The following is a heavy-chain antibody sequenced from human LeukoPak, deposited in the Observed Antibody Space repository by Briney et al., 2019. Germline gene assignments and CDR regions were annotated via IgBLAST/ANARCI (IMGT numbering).Heavy chain of an antibody. Sequence: PGGSLRLSCAASGFTFSNYAMSWVRQAPGKGLEWVSTITGSGGRTDYADSVKGRFTITRDNSKNTLYLQMNSLRAEDTAVYYCARTEQDIVVVVAATYFDYWGQGTLVTVSS. D-gene: IGHD2-15*01. CDR3: ARTEQDIVVVVAATYFDY. CDR2: ITGSGGRT. J-gene: IGHJ4*02. CDR1: GFTFSNYA. V-gene: IGHV3-23*01.